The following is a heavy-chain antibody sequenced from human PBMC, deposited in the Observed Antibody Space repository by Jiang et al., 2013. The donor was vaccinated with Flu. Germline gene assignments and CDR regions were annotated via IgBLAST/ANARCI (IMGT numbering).Heavy chain of an antibody. J-gene: IGHJ4*02. Sequence: GSGLVKPSETLSLTCTVSGGSISSTTYYWGWIRQPPGKGLEWIGFMYYTGSPYNNPSLGSRITISVDTSKNQFSLKVTSVTAADTAVYYCAGVERACNSASCYKIDSWGQGTLVTVSS. CDR2: MYYTGSP. CDR3: AGVERACNSASCYKIDS. D-gene: IGHD2-2*02. CDR1: GGSISSTTYY. V-gene: IGHV4-39*07.